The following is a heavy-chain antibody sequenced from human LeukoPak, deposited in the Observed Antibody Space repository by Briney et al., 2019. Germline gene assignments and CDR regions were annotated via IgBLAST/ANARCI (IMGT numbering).Heavy chain of an antibody. CDR3: AREMAYCGSTSCFDFDY. CDR1: GGSFSGYY. D-gene: IGHD2-2*01. Sequence: KSSETLSLTCAVYGGSFSGYYWSWIRQPPGKGLEWIGEINHSGSTNYNPSLKSRVTISVDTSKNQFSLKLSSVTAADTAVYYCAREMAYCGSTSCFDFDYWGQGTLVTVSS. V-gene: IGHV4-34*01. CDR2: INHSGST. J-gene: IGHJ4*02.